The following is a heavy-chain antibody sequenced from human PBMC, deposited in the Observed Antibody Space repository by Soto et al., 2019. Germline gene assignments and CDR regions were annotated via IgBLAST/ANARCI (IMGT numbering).Heavy chain of an antibody. D-gene: IGHD3-10*01. CDR3: ARDPRDPYGSGSYVLDY. CDR2: IIPIFGTA. CDR1: GGTFSSYA. V-gene: IGHV1-69*12. J-gene: IGHJ4*02. Sequence: QVQLVQSGAEVKKPGSSVKVSCKASGGTFSSYAISWVREAPGHGLEWMGGIIPIFGTANYAQKFQGRVTITADESTSTAYMELSSLRSEDTAVYYCARDPRDPYGSGSYVLDYWGQRTLVTVSS.